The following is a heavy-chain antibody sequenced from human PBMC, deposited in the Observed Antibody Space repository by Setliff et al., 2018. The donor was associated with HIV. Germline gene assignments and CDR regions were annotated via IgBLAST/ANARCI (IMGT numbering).Heavy chain of an antibody. J-gene: IGHJ4*02. Sequence: PGGSLRLSCAASGFTFGSYIMHWVRQAPGKGLEWVSSISSSSSYIYYADSVKGRFTISRDNAKNSLYLQMNSLRAEDTAVYYCARKTAYYYGSGTYYKFDYWGQGTLVTVSS. CDR2: ISSSSSYI. V-gene: IGHV3-21*04. D-gene: IGHD3-10*01. CDR1: GFTFGSYI. CDR3: ARKTAYYYGSGTYYKFDY.